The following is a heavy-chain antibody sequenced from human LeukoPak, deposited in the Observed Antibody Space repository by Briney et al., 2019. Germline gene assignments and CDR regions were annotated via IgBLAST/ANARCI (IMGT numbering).Heavy chain of an antibody. Sequence: PSETLSLTCAVYGGSFSGYYWSWIRQPPGKGLEWIGEINHSGSTNYNPSLKSRVTISVDTSKNQFSLKLSSVTAADTAVYYCARGEGVRKQWLVKGYYYYYGMDVWGQGTTVTVSS. CDR2: INHSGST. D-gene: IGHD6-19*01. V-gene: IGHV4-34*01. J-gene: IGHJ6*02. CDR1: GGSFSGYY. CDR3: ARGEGVRKQWLVKGYYYYYGMDV.